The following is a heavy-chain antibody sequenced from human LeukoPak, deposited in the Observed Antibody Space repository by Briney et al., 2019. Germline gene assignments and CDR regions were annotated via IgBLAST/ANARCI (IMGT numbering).Heavy chain of an antibody. J-gene: IGHJ2*01. CDR3: TTLYCSTTYCYGYFDL. D-gene: IGHD2-2*01. CDR2: IKSKTDDGTT. Sequence: PGGSLRLSCAASGFTFSNAWMNWVRQAPGKGLEWVGHIKSKTDDGTTDYAAPVKGRFTISRDDSKNTLYLQMNSLKTEGTAVYYCTTLYCSTTYCYGYFDLWGRGTVVTVSS. V-gene: IGHV3-15*01. CDR1: GFTFSNAW.